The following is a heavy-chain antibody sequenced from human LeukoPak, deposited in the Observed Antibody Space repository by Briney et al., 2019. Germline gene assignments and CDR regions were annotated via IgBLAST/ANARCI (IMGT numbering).Heavy chain of an antibody. CDR1: GGTFGSYA. CDR3: ARAKTLYSSLDAFDI. J-gene: IGHJ3*02. CDR2: IIPIFGTA. D-gene: IGHD6-6*01. Sequence: SVKVSCKASGGTFGSYAISWVRQAPGQGLEWMGGIIPIFGTANYAQKFQGRVTITADESTSTAYMELSSLRSEDTAVYYCARAKTLYSSLDAFDIWGQGTMVTVSS. V-gene: IGHV1-69*13.